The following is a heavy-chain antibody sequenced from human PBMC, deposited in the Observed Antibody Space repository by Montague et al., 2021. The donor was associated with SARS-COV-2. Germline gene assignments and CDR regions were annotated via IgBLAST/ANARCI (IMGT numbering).Heavy chain of an antibody. V-gene: IGHV4-34*06. CDR1: GGSFTGYS. Sequence: SETLSLTCAVDGGSFTGYSWNWICQPPGKGLERMWDVNHPAGTNYNPSLKSRVTISIEMSKNQFSLNLESVPAADTAIYYCESDFKYSYAMDVWGQGTTVTVSS. CDR3: ESDFKYSYAMDV. D-gene: IGHD3/OR15-3a*01. J-gene: IGHJ6*02. CDR2: VNHPAGT.